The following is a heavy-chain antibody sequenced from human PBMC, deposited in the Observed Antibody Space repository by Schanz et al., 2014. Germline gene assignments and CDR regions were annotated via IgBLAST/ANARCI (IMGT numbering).Heavy chain of an antibody. J-gene: IGHJ4*02. CDR2: INPNSGGT. V-gene: IGHV1-2*06. Sequence: QVQLVQSGADVKKPGASVKVSCKASGYTFTGYSMHWVRQAPGQGLEWMGRINPNSGGTNYAQKFQGRVTMTRDTSISTVYMELRNLRSDDTAVYYCVRDGDERRVVIFDQWGQGTLVTVSS. CDR1: GYTFTGYS. CDR3: VRDGDERRVVIFDQ. D-gene: IGHD3-3*01.